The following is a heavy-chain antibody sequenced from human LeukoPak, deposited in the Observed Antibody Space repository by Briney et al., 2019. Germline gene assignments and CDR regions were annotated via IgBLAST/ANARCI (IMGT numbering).Heavy chain of an antibody. CDR2: ISSSGSTI. Sequence: GGSLRLSCAASGFTFSDYYMSWIRQAPGKGLDWLSYISSSGSTIYYADSVKGRFTISRDNAKNSLYLQMDSLRAEDTAVYYCARVSRDGYNLPDYWGQGTLVTVSS. J-gene: IGHJ4*02. CDR1: GFTFSDYY. D-gene: IGHD5-24*01. V-gene: IGHV3-11*01. CDR3: ARVSRDGYNLPDY.